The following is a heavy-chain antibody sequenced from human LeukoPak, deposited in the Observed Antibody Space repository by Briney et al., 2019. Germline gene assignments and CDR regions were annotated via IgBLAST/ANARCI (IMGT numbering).Heavy chain of an antibody. CDR1: GFTFSTHG. Sequence: GGSLRLSCAGSGFTFSTHGMNWLRQARGKGREGVSGVTASGDPTDYADSVKGRFIISRDNSKNTMYLQMNSLRAEDTGVYYCAKDSGWIQFIDWGQGTPVTVSS. J-gene: IGHJ4*02. D-gene: IGHD5-24*01. V-gene: IGHV3-23*01. CDR2: VTASGDPT. CDR3: AKDSGWIQFID.